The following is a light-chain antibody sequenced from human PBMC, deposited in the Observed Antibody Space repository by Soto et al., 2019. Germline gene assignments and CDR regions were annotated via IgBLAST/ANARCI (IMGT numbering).Light chain of an antibody. CDR2: EVT. CDR3: SSYSSSTTVV. V-gene: IGLV2-18*02. J-gene: IGLJ2*01. Sequence: QSVLTQPPSVSGSPGQSVTISCTGTSGDVGTYNRVSWYQQPPGTAPKLMIYEVTNRPSGVPDRFSGSKSGNTASLTISGLEAEHEADYYCSSYSSSTTVVFGGGTKVTVL. CDR1: SGDVGTYNR.